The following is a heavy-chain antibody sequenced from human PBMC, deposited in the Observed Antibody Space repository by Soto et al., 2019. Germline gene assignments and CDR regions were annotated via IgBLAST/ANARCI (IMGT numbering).Heavy chain of an antibody. CDR3: AREASTDWFDP. Sequence: PSETLSLTCTVSGGSISSGGYYWSWIRQHPGKGLEWIGYIYYSGSTYYNPSPKSRVTISVDTSKNQFSLKLSSVTAADTAVYYCAREASTDWFDPWGQGTLVTVSS. CDR1: GGSISSGGYY. V-gene: IGHV4-31*03. CDR2: IYYSGST. J-gene: IGHJ5*02.